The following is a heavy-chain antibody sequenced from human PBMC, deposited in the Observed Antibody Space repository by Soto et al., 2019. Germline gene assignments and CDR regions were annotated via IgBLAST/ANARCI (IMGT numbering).Heavy chain of an antibody. V-gene: IGHV1-18*01. CDR1: GYTFTTYG. CDR2: ISTNKGNT. Sequence: ASVKVSCKTSGYTFTTYGITWVRQAPGQGLEWMGWISTNKGNTNYAQKFQGRVTMTTDTSTSTAYMELRSLRSDDTAMYYCAIRTPEFDFWGQGTLVTVSS. D-gene: IGHD2-2*01. CDR3: AIRTPEFDF. J-gene: IGHJ4*02.